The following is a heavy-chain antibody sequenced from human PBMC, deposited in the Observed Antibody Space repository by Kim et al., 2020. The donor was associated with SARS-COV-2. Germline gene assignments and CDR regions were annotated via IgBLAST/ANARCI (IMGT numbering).Heavy chain of an antibody. D-gene: IGHD5-18*01. CDR1: GFTFDDYA. V-gene: IGHV3-9*01. Sequence: GGSLRLSCAASGFTFDDYAMHWVRQAPGKGLEWVSGISWNGATIGYADSLQVRFTISRDNAKNSLYLQMNSRRPEDTALYYCVKDEGVTPHYGMDGRGQG. CDR3: VKDEGVTPHYGMDG. J-gene: IGHJ6*02. CDR2: ISWNGATI.